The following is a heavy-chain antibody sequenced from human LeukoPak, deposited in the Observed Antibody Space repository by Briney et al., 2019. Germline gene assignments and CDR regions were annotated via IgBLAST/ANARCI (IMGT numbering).Heavy chain of an antibody. CDR3: PRDSSGWYADY. V-gene: IGHV4-59*01. D-gene: IGHD6-19*01. Sequence: SETLSLTCAVSVGSISTYYWSWIRQPPGKGLEWIGYISYTGSTNYNPSLKSRVIISVDTSKNQFSLKLSSVTAADTAVYYCPRDSSGWYADYRGQGILVTVSS. CDR1: VGSISTYY. J-gene: IGHJ4*02. CDR2: ISYTGST.